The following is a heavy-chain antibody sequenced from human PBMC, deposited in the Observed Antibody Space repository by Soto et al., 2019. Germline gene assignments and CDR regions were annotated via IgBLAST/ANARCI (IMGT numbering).Heavy chain of an antibody. CDR2: IYYSGST. V-gene: IGHV4-59*01. Sequence: QVQLQESGPGLVKPSETLSLTCTVSGGSISSYYWSWIRQPPGKGLEWIGYIYYSGSTNYNPSLKSRVTISVDTSKTQFSLKLSSVTAADTAVYYCARGMVRGVMGDYYYYGMDVWGQGTTVTVSS. CDR1: GGSISSYY. CDR3: ARGMVRGVMGDYYYYGMDV. D-gene: IGHD3-10*01. J-gene: IGHJ6*02.